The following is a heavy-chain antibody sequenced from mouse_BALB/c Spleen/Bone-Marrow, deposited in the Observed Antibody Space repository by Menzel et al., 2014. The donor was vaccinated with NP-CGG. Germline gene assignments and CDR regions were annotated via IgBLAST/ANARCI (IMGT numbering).Heavy chain of an antibody. D-gene: IGHD4-1*01. CDR2: ISSGSSTI. CDR1: GFTSSSFG. V-gene: IGHV5-17*02. Sequence: EVKLQESGGGSMQPGGSRKLSCAASGFTSSSFGMHWVRQAPEKGLEWVAYISSGSSTIFYADTVKGRFTVSRDNPKNTLFLQMTSLRSEDTAMYYCTRGGNWDDFDYWGQGTPLTVSS. CDR3: TRGGNWDDFDY. J-gene: IGHJ2*01.